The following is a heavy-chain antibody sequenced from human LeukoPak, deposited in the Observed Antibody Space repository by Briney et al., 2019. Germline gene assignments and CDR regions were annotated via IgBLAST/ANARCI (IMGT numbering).Heavy chain of an antibody. CDR1: GFTFSSYW. Sequence: QPGGSLRLSCAASGFTFSSYWMHWVRQAPGKGLVWVSRINSDGSSTSYADSVKGRFTISRDNAKNTLYPQMKSLRAEDTAVYYCARVAVVVVPAAGGSFNWFDPWGQGTLVTVSS. J-gene: IGHJ5*02. D-gene: IGHD2-2*01. CDR2: INSDGSST. V-gene: IGHV3-74*01. CDR3: ARVAVVVVPAAGGSFNWFDP.